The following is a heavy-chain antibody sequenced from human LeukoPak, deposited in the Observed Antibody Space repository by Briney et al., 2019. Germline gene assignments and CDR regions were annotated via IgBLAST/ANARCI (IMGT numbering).Heavy chain of an antibody. V-gene: IGHV4-4*09. J-gene: IGHJ6*03. CDR1: CGPISIYY. D-gene: IGHD1-14*01. Sequence: ADTLSLTYTVSCGPISIYYGRWIRQPPGEGLEWIGYIYTSESTNYNPSFKSRVPIPGNTPKNQFSLKLSSVTPADTAVYYCARHERVARNLYYYYYMDVWGKGTTVTVSS. CDR2: IYTSEST. CDR3: ARHERVARNLYYYYYMDV.